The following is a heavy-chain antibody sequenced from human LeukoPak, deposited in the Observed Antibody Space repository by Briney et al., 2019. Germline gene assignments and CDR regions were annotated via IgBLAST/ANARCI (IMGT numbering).Heavy chain of an antibody. Sequence: SETLSLTCTVSGGSISSSSYYWGWIRQPPGKGLEWIGSIYYSGSTYYNPSLKSRVTISVDTSKNQFSLKLSSVTAADTAVYYCARTTGTFYFYYYMDVWGKGTTVTVSS. CDR2: IYYSGST. V-gene: IGHV4-39*07. CDR3: ARTTGTFYFYYYMDV. D-gene: IGHD1-1*01. CDR1: GGSISSSSYY. J-gene: IGHJ6*03.